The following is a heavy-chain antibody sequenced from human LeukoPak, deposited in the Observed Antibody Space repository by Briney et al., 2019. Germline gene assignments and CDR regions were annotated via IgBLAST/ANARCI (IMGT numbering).Heavy chain of an antibody. D-gene: IGHD2-21*01. J-gene: IGHJ5*02. CDR3: ARDKNVVWFDP. CDR1: GGSISNYY. Sequence: PSETLSLTCTVSGGSISNYYWSWLRQPPGRALEWIGYMYYTGDTNYNPSLKSRVTISVDTSKNQFSLKLSSVTAADTAVYYCARDKNVVWFDPWGQGTLVTVSS. V-gene: IGHV4-59*01. CDR2: MYYTGDT.